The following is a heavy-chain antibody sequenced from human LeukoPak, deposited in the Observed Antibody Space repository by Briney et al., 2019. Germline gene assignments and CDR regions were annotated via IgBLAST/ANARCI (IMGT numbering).Heavy chain of an antibody. D-gene: IGHD6-19*01. V-gene: IGHV3-7*01. CDR2: IKQDGSEK. Sequence: GGSLRLSCAASGFTFSSYWMSWVRQAPGKGLEWVANIKQDGSEKYYVDSVKGRFTISRDNAKNSLYLQMNSLRAEDTAVYYCAREVLAVAGYFDYWGQGTLVTVSS. J-gene: IGHJ4*02. CDR1: GFTFSSYW. CDR3: AREVLAVAGYFDY.